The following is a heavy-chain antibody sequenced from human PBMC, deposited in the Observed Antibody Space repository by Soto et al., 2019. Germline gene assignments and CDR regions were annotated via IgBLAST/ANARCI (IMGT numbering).Heavy chain of an antibody. Sequence: EVQLVESGGVVVQPGGSLRLSCAASGFTFDDYTMHWVRQAPGKGLEWVSLISWDGGSTYYADSVKGRFTIYRDNSKNSLYLQMNSLRTEDTALYYCAKDRYRGSGSYEFDYWGQGTLVTVSS. CDR2: ISWDGGST. D-gene: IGHD3-10*01. CDR3: AKDRYRGSGSYEFDY. J-gene: IGHJ4*02. V-gene: IGHV3-43*01. CDR1: GFTFDDYT.